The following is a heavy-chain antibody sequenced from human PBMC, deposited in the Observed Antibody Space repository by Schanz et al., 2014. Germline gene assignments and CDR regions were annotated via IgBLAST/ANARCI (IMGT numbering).Heavy chain of an antibody. D-gene: IGHD3-3*01. CDR3: ARDKGGYYPFDY. V-gene: IGHV3-9*01. CDR2: ISWNSGSI. Sequence: EVQLVESGGGLVQPGRSLRLSCAASGFTFDDYAMHWVRQAPGKGLEWVSGISWNSGSIGYVDSVKGRFTISRDNAKNSLYLQMNSLRAEDTAVYYCARDKGGYYPFDYWGQGTLVTVSS. CDR1: GFTFDDYA. J-gene: IGHJ4*02.